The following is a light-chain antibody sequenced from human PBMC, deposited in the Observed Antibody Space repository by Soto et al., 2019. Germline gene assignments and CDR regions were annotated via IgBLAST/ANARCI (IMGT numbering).Light chain of an antibody. CDR3: QQVKSYPLT. J-gene: IGKJ4*01. CDR2: AGS. CDR1: QGISSY. Sequence: DIQLTQSPSFLSASVGDRVTITCRASQGISSYLAWYQQKPGIAPKFLIYAGSTLQSGVPSRFSGSGSGTEFTLTISSLLPEDFATYYCQQVKSYPLTFGGGTKVEIK. V-gene: IGKV1-9*01.